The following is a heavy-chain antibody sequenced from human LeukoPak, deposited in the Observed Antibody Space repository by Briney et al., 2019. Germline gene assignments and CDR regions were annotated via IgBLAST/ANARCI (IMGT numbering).Heavy chain of an antibody. V-gene: IGHV3-30-3*01. D-gene: IGHD3-22*01. CDR2: ISYDGSNK. Sequence: QPGRSLRLSCAASGFTFSSYAMHWVRQAPGKGLEWVAVISYDGSNKYYADSVKGRFTISRDNSKNTLYLQMNSLRAEDTAVYYCARGITMIVVVITTGDAFDIWGQGTMVTVSS. J-gene: IGHJ3*02. CDR1: GFTFSSYA. CDR3: ARGITMIVVVITTGDAFDI.